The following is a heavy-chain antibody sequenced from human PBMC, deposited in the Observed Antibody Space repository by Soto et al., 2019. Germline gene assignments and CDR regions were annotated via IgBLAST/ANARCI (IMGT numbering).Heavy chain of an antibody. CDR2: ISYDGSNK. CDR1: GFTFSSYG. Sequence: HHWGSLRISCAASGFTFSSYGMHWVRKAPGKGLEWVAVISYDGSNKYNADSVKGRFTISRDNSKNTLYLQMNSLRAEDTAVYYCAKAVIRRVVVPAAIHPPYWFDPWGQGTLVTVSS. V-gene: IGHV3-30*18. J-gene: IGHJ5*02. CDR3: AKAVIRRVVVPAAIHPPYWFDP. D-gene: IGHD2-2*01.